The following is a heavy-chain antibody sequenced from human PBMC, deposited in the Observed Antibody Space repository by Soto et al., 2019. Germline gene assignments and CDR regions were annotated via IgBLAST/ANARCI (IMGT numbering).Heavy chain of an antibody. J-gene: IGHJ4*02. CDR1: GFSFSDYF. Sequence: ASVKVSCKASGFSFSDYFMHWVRQAPGQGFEWMGRISTKSGGTNYAQKFQGRVNMTWDTSIKTAHMELSSLMSEDTAVYYCAGPQGYISDWYYFDLWGQGTQVTVSS. CDR3: AGPQGYISDWYYFDL. D-gene: IGHD3-9*01. CDR2: ISTKSGGT. V-gene: IGHV1-2*02.